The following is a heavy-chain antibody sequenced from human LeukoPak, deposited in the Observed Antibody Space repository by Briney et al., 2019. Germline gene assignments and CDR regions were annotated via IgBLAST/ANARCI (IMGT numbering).Heavy chain of an antibody. D-gene: IGHD5-24*01. J-gene: IGHJ4*02. CDR1: GGSFSGYY. Sequence: SETLSLTCAVYGGSFSGYYWSWIRQPPGKGLEWIGEINHSGSTNYNPSLKSRVTISVDTSKNQFSPKLSSVTAADTAVYYCARARWLHGWLDYWGQGTLVTVSS. CDR2: INHSGST. CDR3: ARARWLHGWLDY. V-gene: IGHV4-34*01.